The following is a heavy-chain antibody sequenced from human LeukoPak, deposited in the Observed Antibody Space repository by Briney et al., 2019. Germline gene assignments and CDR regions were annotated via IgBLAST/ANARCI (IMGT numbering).Heavy chain of an antibody. D-gene: IGHD6-19*01. CDR3: ARVAGWHWFDP. J-gene: IGHJ5*02. CDR2: INWHADST. Sequence: GGSLRLSCAASGFTFDEYGMSWVRQAPGKGLEWVSGINWHADSTDYADSVKGRFTISRDNSKNTVYLQMNNMRVDDTAIYCCARVAGWHWFDPWGQGTLVTVSS. V-gene: IGHV3-20*04. CDR1: GFTFDEYG.